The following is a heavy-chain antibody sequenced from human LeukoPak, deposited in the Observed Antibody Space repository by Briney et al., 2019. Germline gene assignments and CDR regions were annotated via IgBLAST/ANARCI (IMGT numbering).Heavy chain of an antibody. CDR2: INTDGSST. Sequence: GGSLRLSCAASGFIFSNSWMTWVRQAPGKGLEWVSRINTDGSSTSYADSVKGRFTISRDNAKNTLYLQMNSLRAEDTAVYYCARVVYCTGTSCYGRWFDPWGQGSLVTVSS. D-gene: IGHD2-2*01. J-gene: IGHJ5*02. CDR3: ARVVYCTGTSCYGRWFDP. V-gene: IGHV3-74*01. CDR1: GFIFSNSW.